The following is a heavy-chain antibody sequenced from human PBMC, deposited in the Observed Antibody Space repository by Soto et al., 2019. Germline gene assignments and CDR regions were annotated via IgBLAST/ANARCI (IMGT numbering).Heavy chain of an antibody. CDR2: IYHSGST. J-gene: IGHJ3*02. Sequence: SETLSLTCAVSGGSISSSNWWSCVRQPPGKGLEWIGEIYHSGSTNYNPSLKSRVTISVDKSKNQFSLKLSSVTAADTAVYYCARDPARRRAFDIWGQGTMVTVSS. CDR1: GGSISSSNW. V-gene: IGHV4-4*02. CDR3: ARDPARRRAFDI.